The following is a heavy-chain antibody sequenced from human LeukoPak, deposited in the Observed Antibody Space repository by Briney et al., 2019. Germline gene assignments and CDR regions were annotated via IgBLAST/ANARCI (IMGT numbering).Heavy chain of an antibody. V-gene: IGHV3-21*01. Sequence: GGSLRLSCAASGFTFSSYTIHWVRQARWKGVEWVSSISAVSTYIYYADSVKGRFTISRDNVEKSAYLELSGLTAHDTAIYYCARGGIAGRPVYYYYMDVWGKGTTVTVSS. CDR1: GFTFSSYT. CDR2: ISAVSTYI. CDR3: ARGGIAGRPVYYYYMDV. J-gene: IGHJ6*03. D-gene: IGHD6-6*01.